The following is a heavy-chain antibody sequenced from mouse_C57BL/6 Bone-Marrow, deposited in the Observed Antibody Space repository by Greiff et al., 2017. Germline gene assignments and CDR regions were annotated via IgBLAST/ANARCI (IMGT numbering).Heavy chain of an antibody. Sequence: RVESGASVKISCKASGYAFSSYWMNWVKQRPGKGLEWIGQIYPGDGDTNYNGKFKGKATLTADKSSSTAYMQLSSLTSEDSAVYFCAREGVATGDYWGQGTTLTVSS. CDR2: IYPGDGDT. J-gene: IGHJ2*01. CDR1: GYAFSSYW. D-gene: IGHD1-1*01. V-gene: IGHV1-80*01. CDR3: AREGVATGDY.